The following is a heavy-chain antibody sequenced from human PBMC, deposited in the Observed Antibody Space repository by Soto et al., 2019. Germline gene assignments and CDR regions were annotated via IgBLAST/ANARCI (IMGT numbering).Heavy chain of an antibody. CDR3: ARDRGYCSGGSCPYYYYGMDV. CDR1: GFTFSSYA. V-gene: IGHV3-30-3*01. D-gene: IGHD2-15*01. Sequence: XGSLRLSCAASGFTFSSYAMHWVRQAPGKGLDWVAVISCDGSNKYYADSVKGRFTISRDNSKNTLYLQMNSLRAEDKAVYYCARDRGYCSGGSCPYYYYGMDVWGQGTTVTFSS. CDR2: ISCDGSNK. J-gene: IGHJ6*02.